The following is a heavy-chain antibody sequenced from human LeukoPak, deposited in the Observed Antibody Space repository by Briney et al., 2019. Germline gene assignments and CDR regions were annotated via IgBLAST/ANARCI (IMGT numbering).Heavy chain of an antibody. V-gene: IGHV4-39*07. D-gene: IGHD3-22*01. CDR1: GGSISSSSYY. CDR3: ARDEIGYYDSSGYYHGDAFDI. Sequence: PSETLSLTCTVSGGSISSSSYYWGWIRQPPGKGLEWIGSIYYSGSTYYNPSLKSRVTISVDTSKNQFSLKLSSVTAADTAVYYCARDEIGYYDSSGYYHGDAFDIWAKGQWSPSLQ. J-gene: IGHJ3*02. CDR2: IYYSGST.